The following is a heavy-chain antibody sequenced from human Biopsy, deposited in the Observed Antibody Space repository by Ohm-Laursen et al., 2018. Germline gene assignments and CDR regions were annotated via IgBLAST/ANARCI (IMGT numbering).Heavy chain of an antibody. D-gene: IGHD2-15*01. CDR1: CFTFTDYD. CDR3: ARNVRLQMTEHSGVISYSRYFAMDA. V-gene: IGHV3-11*01. Sequence: SLRLSCAASCFTFTDYDMSWVRHVPGQGLQWLALVSATATSVYYADSVRGRFFISRDNAENSVFLEMSNLRADDTALYYCARNVRLQMTEHSGVISYSRYFAMDAWGQGTTVTVSS. CDR2: VSATATSV. J-gene: IGHJ6*02.